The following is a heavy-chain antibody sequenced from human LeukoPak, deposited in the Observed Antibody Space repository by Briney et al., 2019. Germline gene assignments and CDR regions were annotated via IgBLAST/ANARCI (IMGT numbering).Heavy chain of an antibody. D-gene: IGHD2-2*01. Sequence: PGGSLRLSCAASGFTFSSYAMSWVRQAPGKGLEWVSAINGSGGSTYYADSVKGRFTISRDNSKNTLYLQMNSLIAEDTALYYCAKGYCSSTSCATFDYWGQGTLVTVS. CDR2: INGSGGST. CDR3: AKGYCSSTSCATFDY. J-gene: IGHJ4*02. V-gene: IGHV3-23*01. CDR1: GFTFSSYA.